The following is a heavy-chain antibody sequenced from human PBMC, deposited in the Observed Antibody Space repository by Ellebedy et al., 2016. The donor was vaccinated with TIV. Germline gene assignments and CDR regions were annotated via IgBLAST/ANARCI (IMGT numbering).Heavy chain of an antibody. V-gene: IGHV3-30*03. CDR1: RFTFSIFG. CDR2: ISSDGTNK. D-gene: IGHD3-16*01. CDR3: ARDLFGGVTADY. J-gene: IGHJ4*02. Sequence: GESLKISXAASRFTFSIFGLHWVRQAPGKGLEWVAIISSDGTNKYYADSVRGRFTISRDNSKNTLYLQMDSLRAEDTAVYYCARDLFGGVTADYWGQGTLVTVSS.